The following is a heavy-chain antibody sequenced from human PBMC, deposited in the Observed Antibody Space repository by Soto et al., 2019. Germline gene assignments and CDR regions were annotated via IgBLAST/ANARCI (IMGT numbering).Heavy chain of an antibody. Sequence: PGGSLRLSCAASGFTFSSYAMSWVRQAPGKGLEWVSAISGSGGSTYYADSVKGRFTISRDNSKNTLYLQMNSLRAEDTAVYYCAKSGYYDSSGYLDYWGQGSRVIVSS. D-gene: IGHD3-22*01. J-gene: IGHJ4*02. CDR2: ISGSGGST. CDR1: GFTFSSYA. V-gene: IGHV3-23*01. CDR3: AKSGYYDSSGYLDY.